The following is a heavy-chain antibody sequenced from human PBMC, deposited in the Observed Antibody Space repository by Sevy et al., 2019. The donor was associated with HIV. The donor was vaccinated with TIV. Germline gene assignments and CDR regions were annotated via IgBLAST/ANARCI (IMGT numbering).Heavy chain of an antibody. CDR1: GFTFSSYG. J-gene: IGHJ6*02. CDR2: IWYDGSNK. D-gene: IGHD1-26*01. CDR3: ARDRLQDFGADEFYGMDV. Sequence: GGSLRLSCAASGFTFSSYGMHWVRQAPGKGLEWVAVIWYDGSNKYYADSVKRRFTISRDNSKNTLYLQMNSLRAEDTAVYYCARDRLQDFGADEFYGMDVWGQGTTVTVSS. V-gene: IGHV3-33*01.